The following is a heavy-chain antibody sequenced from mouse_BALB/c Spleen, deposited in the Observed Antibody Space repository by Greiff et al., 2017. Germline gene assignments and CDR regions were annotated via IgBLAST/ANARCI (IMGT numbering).Heavy chain of an antibody. D-gene: IGHD1-1*01. CDR2: IYPGDGDT. V-gene: IGHV1-80*01. CDR3: ARGEGTTVVASMDY. J-gene: IGHJ4*01. Sequence: QVQLKESGAELVRPGSSVKISCKASGYAFSSYWMNWVKQRPGQGLEWIGQIYPGDGDTNYNGKFKGKATLTADKSSSTAYMQLSSLTSEDSAVYFCARGEGTTVVASMDYWGQGTSVTVSS. CDR1: GYAFSSYW.